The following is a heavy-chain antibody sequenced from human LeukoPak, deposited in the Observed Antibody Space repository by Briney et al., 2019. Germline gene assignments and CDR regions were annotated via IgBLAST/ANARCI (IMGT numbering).Heavy chain of an antibody. CDR3: TTEWGIAAAGGAFDI. CDR2: IKSKTDGGTT. J-gene: IGHJ3*02. Sequence: GGSLRLSCAASGFTFSNAWMSWVRQAPGKGLEWAGRIKSKTDGGTTDYAAPVKGRFTISRDDSKNTLYLQMNSLKTEDTAVYYCTTEWGIAAAGGAFDIWGQGTMVTVSS. D-gene: IGHD6-13*01. V-gene: IGHV3-15*01. CDR1: GFTFSNAW.